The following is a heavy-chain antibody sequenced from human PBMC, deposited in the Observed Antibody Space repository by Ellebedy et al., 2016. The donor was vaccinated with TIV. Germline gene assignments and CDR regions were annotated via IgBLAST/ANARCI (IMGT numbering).Heavy chain of an antibody. CDR1: GFTFSSYA. CDR2: ISGSGGST. V-gene: IGHV3-23*01. D-gene: IGHD6-19*01. CDR3: AKDTSSGWDH. Sequence: GESLKISCAASGFTFSSYAMRWARQAPGKGLEWVSAISGSGGSTYYADSVKGRFTISRDNSKNTLYLQMNSLRAEDTAVYYCAKDTSSGWDHWGQGTLVTVSS. J-gene: IGHJ4*02.